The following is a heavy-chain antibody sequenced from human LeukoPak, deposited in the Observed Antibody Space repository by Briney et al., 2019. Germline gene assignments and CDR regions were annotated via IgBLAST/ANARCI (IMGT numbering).Heavy chain of an antibody. CDR1: GYTFTTYG. D-gene: IGHD2-2*01. V-gene: IGHV1-18*04. Sequence: ASVKVSCKASGYTFTTYGISWVRQAPGQGLEWMGWISGYNGNTKYAQKVQGRVTMTTDTSTSTAYMELRSLRSDDTAVYYCARGGLYCSSTSCYGIEYWGQGTLVTVSS. CDR2: ISGYNGNT. CDR3: ARGGLYCSSTSCYGIEY. J-gene: IGHJ4*02.